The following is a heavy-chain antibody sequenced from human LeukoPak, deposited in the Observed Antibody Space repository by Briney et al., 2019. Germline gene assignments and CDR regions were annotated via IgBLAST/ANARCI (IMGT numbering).Heavy chain of an antibody. D-gene: IGHD2-2*01. J-gene: IGHJ5*02. CDR2: IYYSGST. CDR3: ARDRQYCSSTSCYGAGGWFDP. V-gene: IGHV4-39*07. Sequence: PSETLSLTCTVSGGSISSSSYYWGWIRQPPGKGLEWIGSIYYSGSTYYNPSLKSRVTISVDTSKNQFSLKLSSVTAADTAVYYCARDRQYCSSTSCYGAGGWFDPWGQGTLVTVSS. CDR1: GGSISSSSYY.